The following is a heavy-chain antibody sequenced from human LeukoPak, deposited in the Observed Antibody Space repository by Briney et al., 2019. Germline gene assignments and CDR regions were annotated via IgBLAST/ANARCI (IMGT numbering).Heavy chain of an antibody. Sequence: TGGSLRLSCAASGFTFSSYEMNWVRQAPGKGLEWVSYISSSGSTIYYADSVKGRFTISRDNAKNSLYLQMNSLRAEDTAVYYCARGELWFGERRYYYYYGMDVWGKGNTVTVSS. J-gene: IGHJ6*04. V-gene: IGHV3-48*03. CDR2: ISSSGSTI. D-gene: IGHD3-10*01. CDR3: ARGELWFGERRYYYYYGMDV. CDR1: GFTFSSYE.